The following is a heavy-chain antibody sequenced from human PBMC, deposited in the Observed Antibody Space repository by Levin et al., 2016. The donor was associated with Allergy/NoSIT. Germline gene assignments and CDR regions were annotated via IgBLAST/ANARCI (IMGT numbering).Heavy chain of an antibody. CDR1: GFTFSNYA. CDR3: AKHRLRTYDS. Sequence: GESLKISCAASGFTFSNYAMSWVRQAPGKGLEWVSFISEDGTDTDYADSLKGRVTISRDNSKDTLFLQMNSLRDEDTAIYYCAKHRLRTYDSWGQGILVTVSS. V-gene: IGHV3-23*01. J-gene: IGHJ5*01. CDR2: ISEDGTDT. D-gene: IGHD5-12*01.